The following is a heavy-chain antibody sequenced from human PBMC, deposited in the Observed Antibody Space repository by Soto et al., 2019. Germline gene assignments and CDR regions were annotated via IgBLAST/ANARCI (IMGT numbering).Heavy chain of an antibody. D-gene: IGHD3-22*01. Sequence: SVKVSCKASGFTFTSSAVQWVRQARGQRLEWIGWIVVGSGNTNYAQKFQERVTITRDMSTSTAYMELSSLRSEDTAVYYCAASIPRGYYDSSGYLAPEKWGQGTLVTVSS. CDR1: GFTFTSSA. J-gene: IGHJ4*02. CDR2: IVVGSGNT. V-gene: IGHV1-58*01. CDR3: AASIPRGYYDSSGYLAPEK.